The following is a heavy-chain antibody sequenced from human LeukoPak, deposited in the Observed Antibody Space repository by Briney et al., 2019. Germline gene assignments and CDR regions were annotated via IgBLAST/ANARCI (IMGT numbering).Heavy chain of an antibody. CDR3: AREAGENYYDSSGYYDY. D-gene: IGHD3-22*01. V-gene: IGHV1-69*13. CDR2: IIPIFGTA. Sequence: SVKVSCKASGYTFTSYDINWVRQTTGQGLEWMGGIIPIFGTANYAQKFQGRVTITADESTSTAYMELSSLRSEDTAVHYCAREAGENYYDSSGYYDYWGQGTLVTVSS. J-gene: IGHJ4*02. CDR1: GYTFTSYD.